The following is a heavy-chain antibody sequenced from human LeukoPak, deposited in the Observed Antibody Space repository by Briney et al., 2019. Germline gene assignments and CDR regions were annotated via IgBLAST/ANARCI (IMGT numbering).Heavy chain of an antibody. V-gene: IGHV4-39*01. CDR1: GDSLSSSAYY. CDR2: IYYSGST. Sequence: PSETLSLTCTVSGDSLSSSAYYWGWIRQPPGKGLEWIGSIYYSGSTYYNPSLKSRVTISVDTSKNQFSLMLSSVTATDTAVYFCATNRVGTYDRPFDIWGQGTMVTVSS. D-gene: IGHD1-26*01. J-gene: IGHJ3*02. CDR3: ATNRVGTYDRPFDI.